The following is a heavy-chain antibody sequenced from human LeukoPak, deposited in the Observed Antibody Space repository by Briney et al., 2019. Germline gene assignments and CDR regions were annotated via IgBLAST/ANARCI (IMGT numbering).Heavy chain of an antibody. V-gene: IGHV1-18*01. CDR3: ARVASYYYDSSGYYPFDY. CDR2: ISAYNGNT. Sequence: ASVKVSCKTFNYTFTAYGINWVRQAPGQGLEWMGWISAYNGNTNYAQKLQGRVTMTTDTSTSTAYMELRSLRSDDTAVYYCARVASYYYDSSGYYPFDYWGQGTLVTVSS. J-gene: IGHJ4*02. D-gene: IGHD3-22*01. CDR1: NYTFTAYG.